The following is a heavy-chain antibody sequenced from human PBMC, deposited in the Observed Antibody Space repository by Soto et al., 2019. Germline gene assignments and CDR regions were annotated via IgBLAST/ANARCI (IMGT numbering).Heavy chain of an antibody. CDR2: NSPMFGAA. Sequence: QVQLVQSGAEMKKPGSSVKVSCQSSGGTFNTYAMNWVRQAPGQGPEWMGDNSPMFGAANYAPKFRGRVTINAVEFTGTAYMPLDPFASNDPALYFCAREVQVHTPAFVYWGQGTLVTVSS. CDR3: AREVQVHTPAFVY. J-gene: IGHJ4*02. D-gene: IGHD3-10*01. CDR1: GGTFNTYA. V-gene: IGHV1-69*19.